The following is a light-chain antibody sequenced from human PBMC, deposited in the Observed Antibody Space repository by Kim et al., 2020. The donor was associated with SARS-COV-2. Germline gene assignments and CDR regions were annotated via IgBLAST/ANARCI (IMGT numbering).Light chain of an antibody. CDR1: SWHSSYA. CDR2: LNSDGSH. J-gene: IGLJ3*02. Sequence: SVKLTCTRSSWHSSYAIAWHQQQPEKGPRYLMKLNSDGSHSKGDGIPDRFSGSSSGAERYLTISSLQSEDEADYYCQTWGTGIWVFGGGTQLTVL. CDR3: QTWGTGIWV. V-gene: IGLV4-69*01.